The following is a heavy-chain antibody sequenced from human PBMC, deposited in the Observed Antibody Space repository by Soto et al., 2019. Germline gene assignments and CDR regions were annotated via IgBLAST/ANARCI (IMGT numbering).Heavy chain of an antibody. D-gene: IGHD5-12*01. CDR1: GGSFSGYY. V-gene: IGHV4-34*01. CDR2: INHSGST. Sequence: PSETLSLTCAVYGGSFSGYYWSWIRQPPGKGLEWIGEINHSGSTNYNPSLKSRVTISVDTSKNQFSLKLSSVTAADTAVYYCARGVAPPTGYYYYYYMDVWGKGTTVTVSS. J-gene: IGHJ6*03. CDR3: ARGVAPPTGYYYYYYMDV.